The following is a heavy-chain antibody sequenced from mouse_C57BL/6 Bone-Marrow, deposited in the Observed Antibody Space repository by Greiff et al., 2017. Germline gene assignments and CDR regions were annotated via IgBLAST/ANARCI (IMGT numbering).Heavy chain of an antibody. D-gene: IGHD2-3*01. CDR2: IHPNSGST. V-gene: IGHV1-64*01. J-gene: IGHJ2*01. Sequence: VQLQQPGAELVKPGASVKLSCKASGYTFTSYWMHWVKQRPGQGLEWIGMIHPNSGSTNYNEKFKSKATLTVDTSSSTAYMQLSSLTSEDSAVYYCARMKSYDGYWYYFDYWGQGTTLTVSS. CDR1: GYTFTSYW. CDR3: ARMKSYDGYWYYFDY.